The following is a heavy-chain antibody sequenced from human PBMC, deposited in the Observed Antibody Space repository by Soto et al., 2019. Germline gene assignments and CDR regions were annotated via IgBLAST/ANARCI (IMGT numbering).Heavy chain of an antibody. CDR1: GFTFSSYA. V-gene: IGHV3-23*01. J-gene: IGHJ5*02. Sequence: GGSLRLSCAASGFTFSSYAMSWVRQAPGKGLEWVSAISGSGGSTYYADSVKGRFTISRDNSKNTLYLQMNSLRAEDTAVYYCAKDRRSAFLGYCSSTSCYDWFDPWGQGTLVTVSS. CDR3: AKDRRSAFLGYCSSTSCYDWFDP. D-gene: IGHD2-2*01. CDR2: ISGSGGST.